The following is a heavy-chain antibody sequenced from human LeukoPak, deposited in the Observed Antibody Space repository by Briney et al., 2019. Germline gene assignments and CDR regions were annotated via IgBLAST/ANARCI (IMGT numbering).Heavy chain of an antibody. CDR1: GFTFSNYA. CDR3: ARGEQLEPFDY. Sequence: PGGSLRLSCAASGFTFSNYAMSWVRQAPGKGLEWVSVIYSGGSTYYADSVKGRFTISRDNSKNTLYLQMNSLRAEDTAVYYCARGEQLEPFDYWGQGTLVTVSS. D-gene: IGHD6-13*01. CDR2: IYSGGST. J-gene: IGHJ4*02. V-gene: IGHV3-53*01.